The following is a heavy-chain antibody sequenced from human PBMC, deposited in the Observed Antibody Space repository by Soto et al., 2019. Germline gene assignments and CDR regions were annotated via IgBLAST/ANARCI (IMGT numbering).Heavy chain of an antibody. CDR1: GFTIDTYV. CDR3: ARAVGSTAAFQM. Sequence: EVQLVESGGGLVQPGRYLRLSCAASGFTIDTYVIHWVRQAPGKGLEWVSRIRWHSGDTDYADSVKGRVTISRDNAKNSLYLQMNSLRSDYTSMYYCARAVGSTAAFQMWSQWTMVTVSA. D-gene: IGHD2-2*01. V-gene: IGHV3-9*01. CDR2: IRWHSGDT. J-gene: IGHJ3*02.